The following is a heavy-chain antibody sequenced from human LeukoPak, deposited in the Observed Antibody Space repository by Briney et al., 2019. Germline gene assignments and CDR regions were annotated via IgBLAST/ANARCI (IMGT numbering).Heavy chain of an antibody. D-gene: IGHD4-11*01. CDR2: IEQDGSEE. V-gene: IGHV3-7*03. Sequence: GGALRLSCAASGFIFSDYWMNWVRQAPANGLDWVPNIEQDGSEEYYVDSVKGRFTISRDNAKNSLYLQINSLRAEDTAVYYCARGEVDSNVDYWGQGTLVTVSS. CDR3: ARGEVDSNVDY. J-gene: IGHJ4*02. CDR1: GFIFSDYW.